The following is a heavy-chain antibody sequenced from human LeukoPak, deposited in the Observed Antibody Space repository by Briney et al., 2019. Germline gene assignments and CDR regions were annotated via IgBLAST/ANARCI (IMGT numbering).Heavy chain of an antibody. CDR3: ARGRDSSGWYIFYDAFDI. CDR1: GGTFSSYA. J-gene: IGHJ3*02. CDR2: IIPIFGTA. D-gene: IGHD6-19*01. V-gene: IGHV1-69*05. Sequence: SVKVSCKASGGTFSSYAISWVRQAPGQGLEWMGRIIPIFGTANYAQKFQGRVTITTDESTSTAYMELSSLRSEDTAVYYCARGRDSSGWYIFYDAFDIWGQGTMVTVSS.